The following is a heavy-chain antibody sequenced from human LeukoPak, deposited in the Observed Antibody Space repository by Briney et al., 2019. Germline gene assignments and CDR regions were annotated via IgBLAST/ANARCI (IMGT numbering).Heavy chain of an antibody. CDR1: GFTFNRHW. V-gene: IGHV3-23*01. Sequence: GGSLRLSCAASGFTFNRHWMHWVRQAPGKGLEWVSVISGGGTSTYYADSVKGRFTISRDNSKKTLYLQMNTLRAEDTVVYYCAKDRDDYVWGSYLGAFDIWGQGTMVTVSS. CDR2: ISGGGTST. D-gene: IGHD3-16*01. J-gene: IGHJ3*02. CDR3: AKDRDDYVWGSYLGAFDI.